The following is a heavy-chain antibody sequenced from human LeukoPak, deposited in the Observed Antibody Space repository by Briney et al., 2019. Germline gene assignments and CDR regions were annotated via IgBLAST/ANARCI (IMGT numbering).Heavy chain of an antibody. V-gene: IGHV3-7*01. CDR1: GFTFSSYS. D-gene: IGHD3-10*01. CDR3: AKAGSGRSIDY. J-gene: IGHJ4*02. Sequence: GGSLRLSCAASGFTFSSYSMNWVRQAPGKGLEWVGNINQDGSGKYYVDSVKGRFTISRDNAMNSLYLQMNSLRAEDTAVYYCAKAGSGRSIDYWGQGTLVTVSS. CDR2: INQDGSGK.